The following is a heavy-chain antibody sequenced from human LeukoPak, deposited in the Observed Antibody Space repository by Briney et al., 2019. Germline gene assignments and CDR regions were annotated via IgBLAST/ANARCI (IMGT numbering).Heavy chain of an antibody. Sequence: GGSLRLSCAASGFTFSSYAMSWVRQVPGKGLEWVSAISGRGGSTYYADSVKGRFTISRDNSKNTLYLQMNSLRAEDTAVYYCAATFGGLRLGELSSDYWGQGTLVTVSS. CDR1: GFTFSSYA. CDR3: AATFGGLRLGELSSDY. V-gene: IGHV3-23*01. CDR2: ISGRGGST. D-gene: IGHD3-16*02. J-gene: IGHJ4*02.